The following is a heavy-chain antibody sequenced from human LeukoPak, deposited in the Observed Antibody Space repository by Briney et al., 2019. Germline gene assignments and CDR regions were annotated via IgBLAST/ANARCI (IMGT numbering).Heavy chain of an antibody. J-gene: IGHJ5*02. CDR1: GYTFTGYY. CDR2: INPNSGGT. V-gene: IGHV1-2*02. CDR3: ARDPVITMVRGVENWFDP. Sequence: ASVKVSCKASGYTFTGYYMHWVRQAPGQGLEWMGWINPNSGGTNHAQKFQGRVTMTRDTSISTAYMELSRLRSDDTAVYYCARDPVITMVRGVENWFDPWGQGALVTVSS. D-gene: IGHD3-10*01.